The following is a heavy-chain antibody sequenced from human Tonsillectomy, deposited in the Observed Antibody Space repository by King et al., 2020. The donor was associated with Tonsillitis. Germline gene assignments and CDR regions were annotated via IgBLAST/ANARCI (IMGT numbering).Heavy chain of an antibody. Sequence: VQLVESGGGLVQPGGSLRLSCAASGFTFSNYAMNWVRQAPGKGLEWVSGISGSGGSTYYADSVQCRFTISRDNSENTLFLQMNSLGAEDTAMYYCAKSVGSSTSVAFDLWGQGTLVTVSS. D-gene: IGHD1-1*01. J-gene: IGHJ3*01. CDR2: ISGSGGST. CDR1: GFTFSNYA. CDR3: AKSVGSSTSVAFDL. V-gene: IGHV3-23*04.